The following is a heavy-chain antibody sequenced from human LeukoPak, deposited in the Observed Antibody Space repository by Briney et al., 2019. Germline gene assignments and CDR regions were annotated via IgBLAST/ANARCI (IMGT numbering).Heavy chain of an antibody. D-gene: IGHD2/OR15-2a*01. CDR2: ISSSGSTI. CDR1: GFTFSDYY. J-gene: IGHJ2*01. V-gene: IGHV3-11*01. CDR3: ARDVVSKRIYWYFDL. Sequence: KPGGSLRLSCAASGFTFSDYYMSWIRQAPGKGLEWVSYISSSGSTIYYADSVKGRFTISRDNAKNSLYLQMNSLRAEDTAVYYCARDVVSKRIYWYFDLWGRGTLVTVSS.